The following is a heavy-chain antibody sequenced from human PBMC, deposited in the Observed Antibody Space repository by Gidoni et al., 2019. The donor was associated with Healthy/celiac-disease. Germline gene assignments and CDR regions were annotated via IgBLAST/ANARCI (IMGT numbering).Heavy chain of an antibody. Sequence: VQLGESGGGVVQPWRSLRLSCAASGFPFSSSGMYWVRQATGKGLEWVAVIWYDGSNKYYDDSVKGRFTISRDNSKNTLYLHMNSRRAEDTAVYYCAREWGYSSSEPYYFDYWGQGTLVTVSS. D-gene: IGHD6-6*01. CDR1: GFPFSSSG. V-gene: IGHV3-33*01. CDR2: IWYDGSNK. J-gene: IGHJ4*02. CDR3: AREWGYSSSEPYYFDY.